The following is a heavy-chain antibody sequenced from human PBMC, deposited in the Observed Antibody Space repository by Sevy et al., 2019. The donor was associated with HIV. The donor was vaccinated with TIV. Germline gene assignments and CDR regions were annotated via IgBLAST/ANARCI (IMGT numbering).Heavy chain of an antibody. V-gene: IGHV2-5*02. D-gene: IGHD1-26*01. Sequence: SGPTLVNPTQTLTLTCTVSGFSLSTSGVGVGWIRQPPGKALEWLALIYWDGDERYSPSLRSRLPITKDTSKDQVVLIMTNMDPVDTGTYCCAHKYSYNSGPSGFYFDHWGQGTLVTVSS. J-gene: IGHJ4*02. CDR3: AHKYSYNSGPSGFYFDH. CDR2: IYWDGDE. CDR1: GFSLSTSGVG.